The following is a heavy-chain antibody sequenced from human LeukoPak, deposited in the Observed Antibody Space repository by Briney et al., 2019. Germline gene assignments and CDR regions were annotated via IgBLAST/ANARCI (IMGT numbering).Heavy chain of an antibody. D-gene: IGHD7-27*01. CDR1: GYTFTSYD. CDR3: VRTPPNWGADY. CDR2: MSPKSGNT. V-gene: IGHV1-8*01. Sequence: GASVKVSCKASGYTFTSYDINWVRQDTGQGLEWMGWMSPKSGNTGYAPKFQDRVAMTRDTSISTAYMELNSLRSEDTAVYYCVRTPPNWGADYWGRGTLVTVSS. J-gene: IGHJ4*02.